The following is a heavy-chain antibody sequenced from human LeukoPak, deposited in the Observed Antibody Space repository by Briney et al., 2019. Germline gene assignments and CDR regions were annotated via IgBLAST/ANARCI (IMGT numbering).Heavy chain of an antibody. J-gene: IGHJ6*02. Sequence: QTGGSLRLSCAASGFIFSSYSMSCVRQAPGKGLEWVSVITGSGGNTYYADSVKGRFTISKDNSKNTVYLQMSSLRVDDTAVYYCAKAASSSWPSYYYGMDVWGQGTTVTVSS. CDR1: GFIFSSYS. V-gene: IGHV3-23*01. D-gene: IGHD6-13*01. CDR2: ITGSGGNT. CDR3: AKAASSSWPSYYYGMDV.